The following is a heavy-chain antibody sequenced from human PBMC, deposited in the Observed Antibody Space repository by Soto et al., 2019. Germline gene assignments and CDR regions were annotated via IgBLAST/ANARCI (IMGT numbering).Heavy chain of an antibody. J-gene: IGHJ4*02. CDR2: IIPIFGTA. CDR1: GGTFSSYS. D-gene: IGHD1-26*01. Sequence: QVQLVQSGAEVKKPGSSVKVSCKASGGTFSSYSINWVRQAPGHGLEWMGEIIPIFGTANYAQKFQGRVTITADESTSTASMELSSLRSEDTAVYYCARDGGRHSGGIDYWGQGTLVTVSS. CDR3: ARDGGRHSGGIDY. V-gene: IGHV1-69*01.